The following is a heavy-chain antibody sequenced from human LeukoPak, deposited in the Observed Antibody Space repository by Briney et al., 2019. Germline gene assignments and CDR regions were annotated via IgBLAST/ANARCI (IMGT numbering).Heavy chain of an antibody. CDR1: GGSFSGYY. D-gene: IGHD3-10*01. V-gene: IGHV4-59*08. Sequence: SETLSLTCAVYGGSFSGYYWSWIRQPPGKGLEWIGYIYYSGSTNYNPSLKSRVTISVDTSKNQFSLKLSSVTAVDTAVYYCAKLWFGSFGNYFDYWGQGTLVTVSS. CDR3: AKLWFGSFGNYFDY. J-gene: IGHJ4*02. CDR2: IYYSGST.